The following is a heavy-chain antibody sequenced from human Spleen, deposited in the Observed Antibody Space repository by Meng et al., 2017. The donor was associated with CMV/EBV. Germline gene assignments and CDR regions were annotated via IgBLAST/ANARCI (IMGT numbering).Heavy chain of an antibody. CDR3: ARDRYGDYAA. J-gene: IGHJ5*02. D-gene: IGHD4-17*01. V-gene: IGHV1-18*01. Sequence: KIYCKDSGGNYKNDGIHWVRQDTGQGLEWMGWISAYNGNTNYAQKLQGRVTMTTDTSTSTAYMELRSLRSDDTAVYYCARDRYGDYAAWGQGTLVTVSS. CDR2: ISAYNGNT. CDR1: GGNYKNDG.